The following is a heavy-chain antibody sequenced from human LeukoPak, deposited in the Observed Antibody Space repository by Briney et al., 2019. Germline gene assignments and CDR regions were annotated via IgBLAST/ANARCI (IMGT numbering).Heavy chain of an antibody. V-gene: IGHV4-30-2*01. D-gene: IGHD2-15*01. Sequence: SETLSLTCAVSGDSITSGGYSWTWIRQRPGGGLEWIGYNYHGGRAYFNPSLNSRVNISVDRSKNQFSLILNSVTAADTAVYYRARYFSAGQFKCFDPWGRGTVVSVSS. CDR1: GDSITSGGYS. CDR3: ARYFSAGQFKCFDP. J-gene: IGHJ5*02. CDR2: NYHGGRA.